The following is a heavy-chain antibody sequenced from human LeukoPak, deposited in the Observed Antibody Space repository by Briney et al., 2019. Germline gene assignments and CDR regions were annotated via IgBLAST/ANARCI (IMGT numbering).Heavy chain of an antibody. Sequence: ASVKVSCKASGYTFTGYYMHWVRQAPGQGLEWMGRINPNSGGTNYARKFQGRVTMTRDTSISTAYMELSRLRSDDTAVYYCARDDTEVSFDYWGQGTLVTVSS. J-gene: IGHJ4*02. CDR1: GYTFTGYY. CDR3: ARDDTEVSFDY. CDR2: INPNSGGT. V-gene: IGHV1-2*06.